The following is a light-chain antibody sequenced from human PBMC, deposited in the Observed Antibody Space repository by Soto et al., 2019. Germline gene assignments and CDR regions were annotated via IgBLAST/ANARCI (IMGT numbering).Light chain of an antibody. J-gene: IGLJ3*02. CDR3: SSYTSSSTLV. V-gene: IGLV2-14*01. Sequence: QSALTQPASVSGSPGQSITISCTGTSSDVGGYNYVSWYQQHPGKAPKLMIYEVSNRPSGVSNRCSGSKPGNTASLTISGLQDEDEDDYYCSSYTSSSTLVFGGGTKLTVL. CDR2: EVS. CDR1: SSDVGGYNY.